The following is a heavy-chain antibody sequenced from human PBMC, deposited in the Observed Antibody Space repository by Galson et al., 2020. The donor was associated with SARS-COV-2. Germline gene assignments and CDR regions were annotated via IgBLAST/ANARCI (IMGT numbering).Heavy chain of an antibody. CDR2: ISAYNGNT. CDR1: GYRFTSYG. Sequence: ASVKVSCKTSGYRFTSYGISWVRQAPGQGLEWMGWISAYNGNTNYAQKFQGRVTLTTETSTSTAYMDLRSLRSDDTAVYYCARPGDDYGSGSFSYWGQGTLVTVSS. D-gene: IGHD3-10*01. V-gene: IGHV1-18*01. J-gene: IGHJ4*02. CDR3: ARPGDDYGSGSFSY.